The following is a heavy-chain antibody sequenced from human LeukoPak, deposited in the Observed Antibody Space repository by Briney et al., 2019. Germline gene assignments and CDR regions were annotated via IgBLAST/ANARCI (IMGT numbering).Heavy chain of an antibody. Sequence: SETLSLTCTVSGGSISSYYWSWIQQPPGKGLEWIGSIYTSGSTNYNPSLKSRVNISVDTSKNQFSLKLSSVTAAGTAVYYCARQVVLVPAAIDWFDPWGQGTLVTVSS. CDR3: ARQVVLVPAAIDWFDP. CDR1: GGSISSYY. J-gene: IGHJ5*02. D-gene: IGHD2-2*02. V-gene: IGHV4-4*09. CDR2: IYTSGST.